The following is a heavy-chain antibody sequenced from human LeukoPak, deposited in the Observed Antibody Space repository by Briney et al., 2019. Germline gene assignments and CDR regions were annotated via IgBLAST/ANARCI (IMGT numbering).Heavy chain of an antibody. V-gene: IGHV3-33*06. J-gene: IGHJ4*02. CDR3: AKDAQRGFDYSNSFQY. D-gene: IGHD4-11*01. CDR2: IWSDATNS. Sequence: PRGSLRLSCAASGFIFTDYGFHWVRQAPGKGLEWVAAIWSDATNSFYANSVKGRFFIQRDDYQNTVYLEMSSLRAEDTAVYYCAKDAQRGFDYSNSFQYWGQGSLVTVSS. CDR1: GFIFTDYG.